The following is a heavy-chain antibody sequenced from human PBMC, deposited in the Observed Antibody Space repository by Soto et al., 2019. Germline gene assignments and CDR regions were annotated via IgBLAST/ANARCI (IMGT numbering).Heavy chain of an antibody. J-gene: IGHJ5*02. D-gene: IGHD1-7*01. CDR3: ARVVQNWNYGLTWFDP. CDR2: ISAYNGNT. Sequence: AXVKVSCKASGYTFTSYGISWVLQAPGQGLEWMGWISAYNGNTNYAQKLQGRVTMTTDTSTSTAYMELRSLRSDDTAVYYCARVVQNWNYGLTWFDPWGQGTLVTVSS. V-gene: IGHV1-18*01. CDR1: GYTFTSYG.